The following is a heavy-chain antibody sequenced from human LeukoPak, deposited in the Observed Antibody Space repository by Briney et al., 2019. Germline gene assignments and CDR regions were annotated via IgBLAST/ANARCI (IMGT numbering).Heavy chain of an antibody. CDR1: GFTFGGYG. CDR2: IAYDGSRS. V-gene: IGHV3-33*01. CDR3: TRYNSDHFDY. Sequence: GGSLRLSCAGSGFTFGGYGMQWFRQTPGKGLEWVADIAYDGSRSFYADSVKGLFTISRDNSKNKLSVQMHDLRAEDTAVYYCTRYNSDHFDYWGQGTLVTVSS. J-gene: IGHJ4*02. D-gene: IGHD6-19*01.